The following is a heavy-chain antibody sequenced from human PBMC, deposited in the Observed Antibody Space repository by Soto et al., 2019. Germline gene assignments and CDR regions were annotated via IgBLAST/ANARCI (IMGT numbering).Heavy chain of an antibody. CDR3: ARDGGGLVGATNNDAFDI. CDR2: IWYDGSNK. D-gene: IGHD1-26*01. Sequence: GGSLRLSWAASGFTFSSYGMHWVRQAPSKGLEWVAVIWYDGSNKYYADSVKGRFTISRDNSKNTLYLQMNSLRAEDTAVYYCARDGGGLVGATNNDAFDIWGQGTMVTVSS. J-gene: IGHJ3*02. CDR1: GFTFSSYG. V-gene: IGHV3-33*01.